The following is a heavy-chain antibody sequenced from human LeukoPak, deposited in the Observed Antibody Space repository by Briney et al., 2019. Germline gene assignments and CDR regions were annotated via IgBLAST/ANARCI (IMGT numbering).Heavy chain of an antibody. CDR1: GYTFTSYY. V-gene: IGHV1-46*01. D-gene: IGHD3-10*01. CDR3: ARVASSGNDAFDI. CDR2: INPSGGST. J-gene: IGHJ3*02. Sequence: ASVKVSCKASGYTFTSYYIHWVRQAPGRGLEWMGIINPSGGSTSYARKFQGRVTMTRDTSTSTVYMELSSLRSEDTAVYYCARVASSGNDAFDIWGQGTMVTVSS.